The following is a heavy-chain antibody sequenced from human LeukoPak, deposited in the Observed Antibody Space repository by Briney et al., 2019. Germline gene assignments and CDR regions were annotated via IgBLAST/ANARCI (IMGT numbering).Heavy chain of an antibody. J-gene: IGHJ6*02. CDR1: GFTFTTYT. V-gene: IGHV3-21*01. CDR2: ITNNSDYI. CDR3: ARDTQYGLDV. Sequence: PGGSLRLSCAASGFTFTTYTMNWVRQTPGKGLEWVSSITNNSDYIYYADSVKGRFTISRDNAKNSLFLQMHNLRAEDTAVYYCARDTQYGLDVWGQGTTATVSS.